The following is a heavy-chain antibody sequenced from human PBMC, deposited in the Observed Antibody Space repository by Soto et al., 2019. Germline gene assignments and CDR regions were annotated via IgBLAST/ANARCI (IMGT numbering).Heavy chain of an antibody. D-gene: IGHD6-19*01. CDR3: AKVQWEQWLVTTPPNAFDI. V-gene: IGHV3-23*01. Sequence: HPGGSMRLSYAASGFTFSSYAMSWVRQAPGKGLEWVSAISGSGGSTYYADSVKGRFTISRDNSKNTLYLQMNSLRAEDTAVYYCAKVQWEQWLVTTPPNAFDIWGQGTMVTV. CDR2: ISGSGGST. CDR1: GFTFSSYA. J-gene: IGHJ3*02.